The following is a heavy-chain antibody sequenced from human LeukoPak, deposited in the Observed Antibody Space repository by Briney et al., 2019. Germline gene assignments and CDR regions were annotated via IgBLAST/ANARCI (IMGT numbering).Heavy chain of an antibody. CDR1: GGSFSGYY. D-gene: IGHD4-23*01. CDR3: ARSFLRPRWPTKGAFDI. V-gene: IGHV4-34*01. CDR2: INHSGST. J-gene: IGHJ3*02. Sequence: SETLSLTCAVYGGSFSGYYWSWIRQPPGKGLEWIGEINHSGSTDYNPSLKSRVTISVDTSKNQFSLKLSSVTAADTAVYYYARSFLRPRWPTKGAFDIWGQGTMVTVSS.